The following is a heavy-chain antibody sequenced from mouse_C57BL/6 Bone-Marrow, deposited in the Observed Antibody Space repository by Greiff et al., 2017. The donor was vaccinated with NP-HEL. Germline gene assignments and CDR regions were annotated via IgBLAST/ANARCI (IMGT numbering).Heavy chain of an antibody. CDR3: DSNYGY. CDR2: YPGSGNTY. J-gene: IGHJ2*01. Sequence: VQLQQSGPELVKPGASVKMSCKASGYTFTDYYMHWVKQKPGKGLEWIGEIYPGSGNTYYNEKFKGKATLTADTSSSTAYMQLSSLTSEDSAVYFWADSNYGYWGQGTTLTVSS. CDR1: YTFTDYYM. D-gene: IGHD2-5*01. V-gene: IGHV1-83*01.